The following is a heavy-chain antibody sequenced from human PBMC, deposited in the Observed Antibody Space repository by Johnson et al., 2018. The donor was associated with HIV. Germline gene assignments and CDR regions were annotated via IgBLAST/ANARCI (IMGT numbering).Heavy chain of an antibody. CDR1: GFTFSSYW. CDR3: TKCEYNSDAFDI. D-gene: IGHD5-12*01. J-gene: IGHJ3*02. Sequence: VQLVESGGGLVQPGGSLRLSCAASGFTFSSYWMHWVRQVPGKGLVWVSSLGGSGANTYYADSVRGRFTISRDNSKNTLYLQMSSLRAEDTAVYYCTKCEYNSDAFDIWGQGTMLTVSS. CDR2: LGGSGANT. V-gene: IGHV3-23*04.